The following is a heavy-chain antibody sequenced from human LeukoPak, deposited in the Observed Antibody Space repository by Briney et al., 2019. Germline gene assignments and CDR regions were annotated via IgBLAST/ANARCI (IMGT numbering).Heavy chain of an antibody. CDR1: GFTFSSYG. Sequence: GGSLRLSCAASGFTFSSYGMHWVGQAPGKGLEGVAVISYDGSNKYYADSVKGRFTISRDNSKNTLYLQTNSLRAEDTAVYYCAKDQSVTTSAFDYWGQGTLVTVSS. J-gene: IGHJ4*02. CDR2: ISYDGSNK. V-gene: IGHV3-30*18. D-gene: IGHD4-17*01. CDR3: AKDQSVTTSAFDY.